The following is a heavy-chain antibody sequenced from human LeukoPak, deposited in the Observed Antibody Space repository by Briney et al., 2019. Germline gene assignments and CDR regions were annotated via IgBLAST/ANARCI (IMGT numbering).Heavy chain of an antibody. D-gene: IGHD1-14*01. V-gene: IGHV3-74*01. CDR1: GLTFSSHW. J-gene: IGHJ4*02. CDR3: ETKQGGNPAY. CDR2: ITNDGSST. Sequence: HPGGSLRLSCAASGLTFSSHWMHWVRQAPGKGLVWVSRITNDGSSTTYADSVKRRFTISRDNAKNMLYLQVNSLRAEDTVVYYCETKQGGNPAYWGQGTLVTVSS.